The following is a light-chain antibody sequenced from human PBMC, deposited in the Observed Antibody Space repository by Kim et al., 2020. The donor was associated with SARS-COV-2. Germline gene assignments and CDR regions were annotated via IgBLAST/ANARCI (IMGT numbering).Light chain of an antibody. J-gene: IGKJ4*01. Sequence: PGERATLACSASQSVSSNLAWYQQKPGQAPRLLIYGASTRATGIPARFSGSGSGTEFTLTISSLQSEDCAVYYCQQYNNWPLALTFGGGTKVDIK. CDR1: QSVSSN. CDR2: GAS. CDR3: QQYNNWPLALT. V-gene: IGKV3-15*01.